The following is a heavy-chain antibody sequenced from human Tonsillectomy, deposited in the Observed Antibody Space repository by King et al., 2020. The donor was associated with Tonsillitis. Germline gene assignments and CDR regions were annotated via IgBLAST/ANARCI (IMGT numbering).Heavy chain of an antibody. CDR3: ARGRVPAARAPLFDY. CDR1: GFSFSDYW. Sequence: DVQLVESGGGLVQPGGSLRLSCAASGFSFSDYWMSWVRQAPGKGLEWVANIREDGGEKKFVDSVKGRFTISRDNAKNSVFLQMSSLRAEDTAVYFCARGRVPAARAPLFDYWGQGTLVTVSS. J-gene: IGHJ4*02. D-gene: IGHD2-2*01. V-gene: IGHV3-7*03. CDR2: IREDGGEK.